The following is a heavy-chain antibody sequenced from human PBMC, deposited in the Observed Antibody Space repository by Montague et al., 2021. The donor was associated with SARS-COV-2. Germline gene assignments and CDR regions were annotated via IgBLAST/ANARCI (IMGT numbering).Heavy chain of an antibody. D-gene: IGHD3-16*02. Sequence: IYYKGNTFYNPSLKRRISISLDTSKSQFSLNLTSVTAADTAVYYCARGPYRNFYIWGQGALVTVSS. CDR2: IYYKGNT. V-gene: IGHV4-31*02. CDR3: ARGPYRNFYI. J-gene: IGHJ4*02.